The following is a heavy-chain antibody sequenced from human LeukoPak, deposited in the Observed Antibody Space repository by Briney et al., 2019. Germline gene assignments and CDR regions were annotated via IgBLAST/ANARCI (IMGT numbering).Heavy chain of an antibody. CDR1: GFTFSSYW. CDR3: AKDQRSGWDDYY. CDR2: ISYSGGNT. Sequence: GGSLRLSCAASGFTFSSYWMSWVRQAPGKGLEWVSAISYSGGNTYYADSVKGRFTISRDNSKNTPYLQMNSLRAEDTAIYYCAKDQRSGWDDYYWGQGTLVTVSS. J-gene: IGHJ4*02. V-gene: IGHV3-23*01. D-gene: IGHD6-19*01.